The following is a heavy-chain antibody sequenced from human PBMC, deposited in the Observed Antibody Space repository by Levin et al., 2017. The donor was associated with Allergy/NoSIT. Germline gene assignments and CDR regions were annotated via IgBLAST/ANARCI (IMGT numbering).Heavy chain of an antibody. V-gene: IGHV4-4*07. Sequence: SQTLSLTCTVSGGSISSYYWSWIRQPAGKGLEWIGRIYTSGSTNYNPSLKSRVTMSVDTSKNQFSLKLSSVTAADTAVYYCARDLYDSSGYYYEAFDIWGQGTMVTVSS. CDR2: IYTSGST. CDR3: ARDLYDSSGYYYEAFDI. D-gene: IGHD3-22*01. CDR1: GGSISSYY. J-gene: IGHJ3*02.